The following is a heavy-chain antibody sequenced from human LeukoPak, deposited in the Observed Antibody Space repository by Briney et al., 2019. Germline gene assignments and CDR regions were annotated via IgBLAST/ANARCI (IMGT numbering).Heavy chain of an antibody. J-gene: IGHJ6*02. CDR2: IYYSGST. V-gene: IGHV4-59*01. CDR3: ARGGRGSEGGGDQYNYYGMDV. CDR1: GGSISSYY. D-gene: IGHD3-10*01. Sequence: SETLSLTCTVSGGSISSYYWSWIRQPPGKGLEWIGYIYYSGSTNYNPSLKSRVTISVDTSKNQFSLKLSSVTAADTAVYYCARGGRGSEGGGDQYNYYGMDVWGQGTTVTVSS.